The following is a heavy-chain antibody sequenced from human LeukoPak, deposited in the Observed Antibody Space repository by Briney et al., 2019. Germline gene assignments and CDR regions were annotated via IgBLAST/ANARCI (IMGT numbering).Heavy chain of an antibody. J-gene: IGHJ4*02. CDR2: INTNTGNP. D-gene: IGHD3-16*02. CDR3: ARAFQSLGGLSLPDY. Sequence: ASVKVSCKASGYTFSSYAMNWVRQAPGQGLEWMGWINTNTGNPTYAQGFTGRFVFSLDTSVSTTYLQISSLKTGDTAVYYCARAFQSLGGLSLPDYWGQGTLVTVSS. CDR1: GYTFSSYA. V-gene: IGHV7-4-1*02.